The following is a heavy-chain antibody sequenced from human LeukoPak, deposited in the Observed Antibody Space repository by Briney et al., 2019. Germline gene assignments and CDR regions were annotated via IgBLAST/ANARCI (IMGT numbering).Heavy chain of an antibody. V-gene: IGHV3-23*01. D-gene: IGHD3-3*01. J-gene: IGHJ4*02. CDR3: AQDPVTIFGVAIDY. CDR1: GFTSSSYA. CDR2: ISSTSDRT. Sequence: GGSLRLSCAASGFTSSSYAMSWVRQALGKGLEWVSTISSTSDRTFYADSVKDRFTISRDNSKKTLYLQMNSLRAEDTAVYYCAQDPVTIFGVAIDYWGQGTLVAVSS.